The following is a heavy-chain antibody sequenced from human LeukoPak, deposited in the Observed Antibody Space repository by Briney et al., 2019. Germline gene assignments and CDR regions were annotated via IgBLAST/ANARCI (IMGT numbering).Heavy chain of an antibody. CDR3: ARDGPYSDY. Sequence: GGSLRLSCAASGFTFSSYGIHWVRQAPGKGLEWVAVISYDGSNKYYADSVKGRFTISRDNSKSTLYLQMNSLRAEDTAVYYCARDGPYSDYWGQGTLVTVSS. J-gene: IGHJ4*02. V-gene: IGHV3-30*04. CDR1: GFTFSSYG. CDR2: ISYDGSNK.